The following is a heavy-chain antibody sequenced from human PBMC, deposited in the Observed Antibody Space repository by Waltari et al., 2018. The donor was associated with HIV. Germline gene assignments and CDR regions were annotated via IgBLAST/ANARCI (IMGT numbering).Heavy chain of an antibody. CDR1: VSTFTDNY. Sequence: QVLRPQSGAAVHKPVASVKASCKTSVSTFTDNYIHRVRQAPGQGLEWVGWINPNNEGTVFAQKFQGRVTLTRDTSINSAYMELTRLQSDDTAVYYCAREGRSSQKLHFDSWGQGTLVTVSS. D-gene: IGHD3-10*01. CDR3: AREGRSSQKLHFDS. CDR2: INPNNEGT. V-gene: IGHV1-2*02. J-gene: IGHJ4*02.